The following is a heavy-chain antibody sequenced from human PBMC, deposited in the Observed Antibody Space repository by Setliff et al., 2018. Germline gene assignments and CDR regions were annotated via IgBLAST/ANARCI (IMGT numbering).Heavy chain of an antibody. CDR1: GFTFTNYI. CDR2: MSLDETNK. D-gene: IGHD3-10*01. Sequence: GGSLRLSCAASGFTFTNYIIHWVRQAPGKGLEWVAVMSLDETNKYYADSVRGRFTISRDISKNTLYLQMNSLRAEDTAVYYCAKAPTHYVLLWFGAPYGMDVWGQGTTVTVSS. V-gene: IGHV3-30-3*01. CDR3: AKAPTHYVLLWFGAPYGMDV. J-gene: IGHJ6*02.